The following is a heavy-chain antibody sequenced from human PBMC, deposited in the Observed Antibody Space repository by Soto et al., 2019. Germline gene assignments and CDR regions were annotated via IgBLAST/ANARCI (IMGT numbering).Heavy chain of an antibody. V-gene: IGHV1-69*13. CDR3: ARDRWAAAGTSHYYFGY. J-gene: IGHJ4*02. CDR2: IIPIFGTA. D-gene: IGHD6-13*01. Sequence: SGKVCCKATGRTFTSHANSWVRQAPGQGLEWMGGIIPIFGTANYAQKFQGRVTITADESTSTAYMELSSLRSEDTAVYYCARDRWAAAGTSHYYFGYWGQGSLFTVTS. CDR1: GRTFTSHA.